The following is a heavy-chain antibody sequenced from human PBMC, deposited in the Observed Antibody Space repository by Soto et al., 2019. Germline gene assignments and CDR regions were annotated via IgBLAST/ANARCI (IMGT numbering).Heavy chain of an antibody. Sequence: PSESLTLTCAVDRRCFRSYFWRWIRQPPGKGLEWIGDINHSGSTNYNPSLKSRVTISADTSKNQFSLKLSSVTAADTAVYCCAVVKHITLVRGVLMPASVDYWGQGILVTVSS. CDR2: INHSGST. D-gene: IGHD3-10*01. CDR3: AVVKHITLVRGVLMPASVDY. V-gene: IGHV4-34*01. CDR1: RRCFRSYF. J-gene: IGHJ4*02.